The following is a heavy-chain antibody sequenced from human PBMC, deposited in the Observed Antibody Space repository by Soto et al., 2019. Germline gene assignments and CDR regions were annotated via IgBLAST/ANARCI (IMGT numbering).Heavy chain of an antibody. D-gene: IGHD2-15*01. CDR3: ARGAIYCSGGNCYPVY. CDR1: GFTFDDYG. J-gene: IGHJ4*02. Sequence: EVQLVESGGGVVRPGGSLRLSCAASGFTFDDYGLSWVRQAPGKGLEWVSGINWNGDSTGYADSVKGRFTISRDNAKNSLYLQMNSLRAEDTALYYCARGAIYCSGGNCYPVYWGQGTLVTVSS. CDR2: INWNGDST. V-gene: IGHV3-20*04.